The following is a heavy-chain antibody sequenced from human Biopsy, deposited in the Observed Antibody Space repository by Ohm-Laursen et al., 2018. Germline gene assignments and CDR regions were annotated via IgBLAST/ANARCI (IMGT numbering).Heavy chain of an antibody. CDR1: GGFISTYY. V-gene: IGHV4-4*07. Sequence: SETLSLTCTVSGGFISTYYWNWIRQPAGKALEWIGRIYNTGSTNYNPSLRGRVTISVDTSKNQISLRLSSVTAADTAVYYCASGGQWPKPYLRYFDPWGQGTLVTVSS. J-gene: IGHJ5*02. CDR3: ASGGQWPKPYLRYFDP. D-gene: IGHD6-19*01. CDR2: IYNTGST.